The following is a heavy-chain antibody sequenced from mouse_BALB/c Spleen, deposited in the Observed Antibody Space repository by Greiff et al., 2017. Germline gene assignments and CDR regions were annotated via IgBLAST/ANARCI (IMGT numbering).Heavy chain of an antibody. CDR3: ARESSYGNYFDY. D-gene: IGHD2-1*01. V-gene: IGHV1-9*01. CDR1: GYTFSSYW. CDR2: ILPGSGST. Sequence: QVQLKQSGAELMKPGASVKISCKATGYTFSSYWIEWVKQRPGHGLEWIGEILPGSGSTNYNEKFKGKATFTADTSSNTAYMQLSSLTSEDSAVYYCARESSYGNYFDYWGQGTTLTVSS. J-gene: IGHJ2*01.